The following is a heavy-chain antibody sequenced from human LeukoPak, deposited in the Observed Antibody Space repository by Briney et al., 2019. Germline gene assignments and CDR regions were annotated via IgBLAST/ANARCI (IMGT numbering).Heavy chain of an antibody. D-gene: IGHD2-8*01. Sequence: GASVKVSCQASGYTFTNYAINWVRQAPGQGLEWMGWINTNTGNPTYPQGFTGRFVFSLDTFVSTAYLQISSLKADDTAVYYCARVPFVVMGVTGNWFDPWGQGTLVTVSS. J-gene: IGHJ5*02. CDR2: INTNTGNP. V-gene: IGHV7-4-1*02. CDR3: ARVPFVVMGVTGNWFDP. CDR1: GYTFTNYA.